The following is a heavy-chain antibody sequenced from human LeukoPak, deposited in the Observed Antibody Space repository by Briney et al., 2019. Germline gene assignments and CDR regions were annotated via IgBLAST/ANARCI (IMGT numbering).Heavy chain of an antibody. CDR3: ARPPTVNPYYFDY. CDR1: GYTLTELS. J-gene: IGHJ4*02. D-gene: IGHD4-17*01. V-gene: IGHV1-69*13. Sequence: SVKVSCKVSGYTLTELSMHWVRQAPGKGLEWMGGIIPIFGTANYAQKFQGRVTITADESTSTAYMELSSLRSEDTAVYYCARPPTVNPYYFDYWGQGTLVTVSS. CDR2: IIPIFGTA.